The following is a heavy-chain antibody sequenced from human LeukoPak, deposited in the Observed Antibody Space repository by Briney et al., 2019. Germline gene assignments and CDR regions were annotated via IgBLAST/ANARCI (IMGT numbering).Heavy chain of an antibody. CDR1: DFSFITYA. J-gene: IGHJ6*03. Sequence: GGSLRLSCAASDFSFITYAMSWVRQAPGKGLEWVSTISGGGDATYYADSVKGRFTISRDNSKNTLYLQMNSLRAEDTAVYYCAKDAHQVLRYFDWLTYYYYMDVWGKGTTVTISS. V-gene: IGHV3-23*01. CDR2: ISGGGDAT. CDR3: AKDAHQVLRYFDWLTYYYYMDV. D-gene: IGHD3-9*01.